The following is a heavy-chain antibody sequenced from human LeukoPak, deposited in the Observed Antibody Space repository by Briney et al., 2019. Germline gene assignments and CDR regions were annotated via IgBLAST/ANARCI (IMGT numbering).Heavy chain of an antibody. D-gene: IGHD4-17*01. V-gene: IGHV3-15*01. CDR3: TTSSVYYGEGH. Sequence: GGSLRLSCAASGFTFSTAWMSWVRQAPGKGLEWVGRFKSNTDGGTTDYAAPVKGRFTISGDDSKSMLYLQMNSLKTEDTAVYYCTTSSVYYGEGHWGQGTLVTVSS. CDR1: GFTFSTAW. J-gene: IGHJ4*02. CDR2: FKSNTDGGTT.